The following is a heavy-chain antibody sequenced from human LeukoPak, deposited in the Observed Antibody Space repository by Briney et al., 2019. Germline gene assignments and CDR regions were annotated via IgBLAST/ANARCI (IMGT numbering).Heavy chain of an antibody. CDR3: ARGSVTTAFDY. Sequence: PSETLSLTCTVSGGSISSYYWGWIRQPPGKGLGWIGYIYYSGSTNYNPSLKSRVTISVDTSKNQSSLKLSSVTAADTAVYYCARGSVTTAFDYWGQGTLVTVSS. J-gene: IGHJ4*02. V-gene: IGHV4-59*01. CDR1: GGSISSYY. D-gene: IGHD4-17*01. CDR2: IYYSGST.